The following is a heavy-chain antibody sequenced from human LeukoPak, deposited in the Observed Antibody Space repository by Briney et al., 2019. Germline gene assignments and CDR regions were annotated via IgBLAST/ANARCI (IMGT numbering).Heavy chain of an antibody. Sequence: PGGSLRLSCAASGFTFSSYTMNWIRQVPGKGLEWVSSISSRTTYIFYADSVKGRFTISRDNAKNSVYLEMNSLRAEDTAIYYCVRDRGSGWSLGYWGQGTLLTVSP. CDR3: VRDRGSGWSLGY. CDR2: ISSRTTYI. J-gene: IGHJ4*02. CDR1: GFTFSSYT. D-gene: IGHD6-19*01. V-gene: IGHV3-21*01.